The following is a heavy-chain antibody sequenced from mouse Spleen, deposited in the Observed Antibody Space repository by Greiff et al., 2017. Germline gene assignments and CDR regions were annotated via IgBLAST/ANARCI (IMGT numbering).Heavy chain of an antibody. CDR1: GYTFTSYW. CDR3: ARSGDLTGRVCAY. J-gene: IGHJ3*01. D-gene: IGHD4-1*01. V-gene: IGHV1-69*01. CDR2: IDPSDSYT. Sequence: QVQLQQPGAELVMPGASVKLSCKASGYTFTSYWMHWVKQRPGQGLEWIGEIDPSDSYTNYNQKFKGKATLTVDKSSSTAYMQLSSLTSEDSAVYYCARSGDLTGRVCAYWGQGTLVTVSA.